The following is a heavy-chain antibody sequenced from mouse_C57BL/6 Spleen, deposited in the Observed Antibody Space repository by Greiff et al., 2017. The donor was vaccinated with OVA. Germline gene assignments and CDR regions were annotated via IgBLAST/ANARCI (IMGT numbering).Heavy chain of an antibody. J-gene: IGHJ1*03. CDR3: ARYKYYGSSYEWYFDV. CDR1: GFTFSDSG. V-gene: IGHV5-17*01. D-gene: IGHD1-1*01. CDR2: ISSGSSTI. Sequence: DVLLVASWGGLVKPGGSLKLSCAASGFTFSDSGMPWVRQAPEQGLEWVSYISSGSSTIYYADTVKGRFTISRDNAKNTLFLQMTSLRAEDTAMYYCARYKYYGSSYEWYFDVWGTGTTVTVSS.